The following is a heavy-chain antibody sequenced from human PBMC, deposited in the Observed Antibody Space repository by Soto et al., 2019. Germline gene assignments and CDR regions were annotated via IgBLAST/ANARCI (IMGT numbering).Heavy chain of an antibody. CDR1: GFTFSFYG. V-gene: IGHV3-33*01. CDR3: ARDSSGYTSGWYLGNAFDV. D-gene: IGHD6-19*01. Sequence: ESGGGVVQPGRSLRLSCAASGFTFSFYGMHWVRQAPGKGLEWVAVVYSDGTKKFYADSVKGRFNISRDNSKNTVSLQMNSLGGDDTAVYYCARDSSGYTSGWYLGNAFDVWGQGTVVSVSS. J-gene: IGHJ3*01. CDR2: VYSDGTKK.